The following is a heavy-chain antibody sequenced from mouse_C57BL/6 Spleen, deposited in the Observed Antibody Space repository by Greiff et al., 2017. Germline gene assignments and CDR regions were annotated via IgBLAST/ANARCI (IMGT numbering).Heavy chain of an antibody. J-gene: IGHJ4*01. V-gene: IGHV1-18*01. CDR2: FNPNNGGT. D-gene: IGHD1-1*01. Sequence: EVQLQQSGPELVKPGASVKIPCKASGYTFTDYHMAWVKQSHGKSLEWIGDFNPNNGGTIYNQKFKGKATLTVDKSSSTAYMGLRSLTSEDAAVYYCARSLNYYGSSSYAMDNWGQGTSGTVSS. CDR3: ARSLNYYGSSSYAMDN. CDR1: GYTFTDYH.